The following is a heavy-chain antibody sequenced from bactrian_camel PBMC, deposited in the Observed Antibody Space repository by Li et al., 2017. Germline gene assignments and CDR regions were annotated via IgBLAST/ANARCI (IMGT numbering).Heavy chain of an antibody. J-gene: IGHJ4*01. V-gene: IGHV3S40*01. D-gene: IGHD3*01. CDR2: VWYGRPT. CDR1: GITRFELNV. CDR3: AARSVPNCVGNYWSKWSYVN. Sequence: VQLVESGGGSVQPGESLKLSCVASGITRFELNVMSWVRQVPGKDLECVSTVWYGRPTTYADPVKGRFTISKDNANNTVNLMMNSLKPEDTAMYYCAARSVPNCVGNYWSKWSYVNWGQGTQVTVS.